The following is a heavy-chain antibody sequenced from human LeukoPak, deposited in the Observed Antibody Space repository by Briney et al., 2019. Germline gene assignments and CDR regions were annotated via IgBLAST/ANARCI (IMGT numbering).Heavy chain of an antibody. J-gene: IGHJ4*02. Sequence: GGSLRLSCAASGFTFSSYGMHWVRQAPGKGLEWVAFIRYDGNKYYADSVKGRFTISRDNAKNSLYLQMDSLRAEDTAVYYCARDGLQAYYDSSGFLDYWGQGTLVTVSS. CDR3: ARDGLQAYYDSSGFLDY. CDR2: IRYDGNK. CDR1: GFTFSSYG. D-gene: IGHD3-22*01. V-gene: IGHV3-30*02.